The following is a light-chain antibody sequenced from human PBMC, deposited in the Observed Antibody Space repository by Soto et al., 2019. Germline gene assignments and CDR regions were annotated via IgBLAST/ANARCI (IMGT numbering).Light chain of an antibody. Sequence: EIVMTQSPATLSVSPGERGTLSCRASQSVQSNLAWYQQKAGQAPRLLIYDASTRATGIPARFSGSGSGTEFTLTISSLQSEDFAVYYCQQYNNWLTFGGGTKVDI. J-gene: IGKJ4*01. CDR1: QSVQSN. V-gene: IGKV3-15*01. CDR2: DAS. CDR3: QQYNNWLT.